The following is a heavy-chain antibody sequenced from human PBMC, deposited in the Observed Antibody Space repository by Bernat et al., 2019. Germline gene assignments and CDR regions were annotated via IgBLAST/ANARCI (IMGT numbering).Heavy chain of an antibody. J-gene: IGHJ2*01. V-gene: IGHV3-13*04. CDR3: ARVRYYDFWSGYHYWYFDL. Sequence: EVQLVESGGGLVQSGGSLRLSCAASGFTFSSYDMHWVRQATGKGLEWVSAIGTAGDTYYPGSVKGRFTISRENAKNSLYLQMNSLRAGDTAVYYCARVRYYDFWSGYHYWYFDLWGRGTLVTVSS. CDR1: GFTFSSYD. CDR2: IGTAGDT. D-gene: IGHD3-3*01.